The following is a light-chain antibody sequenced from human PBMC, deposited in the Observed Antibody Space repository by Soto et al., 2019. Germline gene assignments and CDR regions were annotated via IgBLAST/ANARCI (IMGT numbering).Light chain of an antibody. J-gene: IGKJ1*01. CDR2: AAS. CDR3: QQYYSYPRT. V-gene: IGKV1-8*01. CDR1: QGVSSY. Sequence: IRMTQSPSSLSASTGDRVTITCRASQGVSSYLAWYQQKPGKAPKLLIYAASTLQSGVPSRFSGSGSGTDFTLTINCLQSEDFAIYYCQQYYSYPRTFGQGTKVDIK.